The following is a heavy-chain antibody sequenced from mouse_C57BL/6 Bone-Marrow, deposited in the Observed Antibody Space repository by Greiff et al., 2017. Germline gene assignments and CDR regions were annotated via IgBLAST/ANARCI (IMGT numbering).Heavy chain of an antibody. Sequence: QVQLQQPGAELVRPGSSVKLSCKASGYTFTSYWMHWVKQRPIQGLEWIGNIDPSDSETHYNQKFKDKATLTVDKSSSTAYMQLSSLTSEDSAVYYCASGGYGSSFWYFDVWDTGTTVTVSS. CDR3: ASGGYGSSFWYFDV. D-gene: IGHD1-1*01. V-gene: IGHV1-52*01. CDR1: GYTFTSYW. J-gene: IGHJ1*03. CDR2: IDPSDSET.